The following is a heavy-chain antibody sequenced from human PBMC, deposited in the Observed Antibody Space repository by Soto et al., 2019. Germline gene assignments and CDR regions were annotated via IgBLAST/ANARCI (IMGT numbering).Heavy chain of an antibody. V-gene: IGHV1-18*01. CDR1: GYTFTSYG. D-gene: IGHD1-26*01. J-gene: IGHJ3*02. CDR2: ISAYNGNT. CDR3: AREYSGQAQRAFHI. Sequence: ASVKGSCKASGYTFTSYGISWVRQAPGQGLEWMGWISAYNGNTNYAQKRQGRVTMTTDTSTSTAYMELRSLRSDDTAVYSFAREYSGQAQRAFHICGQGTMVTVSS.